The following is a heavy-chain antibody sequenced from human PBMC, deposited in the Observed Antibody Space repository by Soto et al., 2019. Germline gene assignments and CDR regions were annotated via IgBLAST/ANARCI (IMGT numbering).Heavy chain of an antibody. CDR2: MNPNSGNT. Sequence: GASVKVSCKASGYTFTSYDINWVRQATGQGLEWMGWMNPNSGNTGYAQKFQGRVTMTRNTSISTAYMELSSLRSEDTAVYYCARGPYCSGGSCYSGWFDSWGQGTLVTVSS. J-gene: IGHJ5*01. CDR1: GYTFTSYD. CDR3: ARGPYCSGGSCYSGWFDS. V-gene: IGHV1-8*01. D-gene: IGHD2-15*01.